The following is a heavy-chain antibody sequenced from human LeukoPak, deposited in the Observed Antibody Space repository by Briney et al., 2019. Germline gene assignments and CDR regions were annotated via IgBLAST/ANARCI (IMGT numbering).Heavy chain of an antibody. CDR1: GFTFSVHY. D-gene: IGHD6-19*01. J-gene: IGHJ4*02. CDR3: AKAFCNEKQCTLDS. CDR2: IREKVSSYTT. V-gene: IGHV3-72*01. Sequence: GGSLRLSCVASGFTFSVHYMDWVRQAPGKGLDWVGRIREKVSSYTTVYAASVKGRFIISRDDSTNSIFLQMNSLQTEDSAVYYCAKAFCNEKQCTLDSWGQGTLVSVSS.